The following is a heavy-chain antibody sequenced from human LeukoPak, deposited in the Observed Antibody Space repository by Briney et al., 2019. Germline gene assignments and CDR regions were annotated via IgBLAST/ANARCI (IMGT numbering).Heavy chain of an antibody. Sequence: SGPALVKPTQSLTLTCSFSGFSFSNTGMRVNWIRQPPGKALEWLARIDWDDDKFYRPSLRTRLTISKDASKNQVVLTLTNMDPVDTATYYCARDYYDGSSYFHFDNWGQGTLVAVSS. V-gene: IGHV2-70*04. J-gene: IGHJ4*02. D-gene: IGHD3-22*01. CDR3: ARDYYDGSSYFHFDN. CDR1: GFSFSNTGMR. CDR2: IDWDDDK.